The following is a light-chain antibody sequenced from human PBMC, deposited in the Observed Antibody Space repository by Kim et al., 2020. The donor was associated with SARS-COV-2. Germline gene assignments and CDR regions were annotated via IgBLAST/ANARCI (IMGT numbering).Light chain of an antibody. CDR3: MQETHWAHT. V-gene: IGKV2-30*01. Sequence: DVVMSQSPLSLSVTPGQPASISCRSSQSLEKSDGNVQLNWYQQRPGQCPRRLIYKLSNRDSGVPDRFSGSGSGTEFTLKISRVEAEDVGVYYCMQETHWAHTFGQGTGLEI. CDR1: QSLEKSDGNVQ. CDR2: KLS. J-gene: IGKJ2*01.